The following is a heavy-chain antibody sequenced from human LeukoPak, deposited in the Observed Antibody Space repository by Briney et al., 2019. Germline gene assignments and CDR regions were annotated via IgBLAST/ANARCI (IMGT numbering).Heavy chain of an antibody. CDR1: GYTFTGYH. V-gene: IGHV1-2*02. J-gene: IGHJ4*02. CDR3: ARVPIQLWLPAFDY. Sequence: ASVKVSCKASGYTFTGYHMHWVRQAPGQGLEWMGWINPNSGGTNYAQKFQGRVTMTRDTSISTAYMELSRLRSDDTAVYYCARVPIQLWLPAFDYWGQGTLVTVSS. CDR2: INPNSGGT. D-gene: IGHD5-18*01.